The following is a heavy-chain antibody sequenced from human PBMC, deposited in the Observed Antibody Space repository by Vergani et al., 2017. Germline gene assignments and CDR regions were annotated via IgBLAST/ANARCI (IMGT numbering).Heavy chain of an antibody. V-gene: IGHV4-39*01. J-gene: IGHJ4*02. CDR2: IHYSGIT. CDR1: GDSLRSNNYY. D-gene: IGHD1-14*01. Sequence: QLQLQESGPGLVKPSETLSLTCTVSGDSLRSNNYYWGWIRQPPGKGLEWIGSIHYSGITYYNPSLKSRVTISVDTSKKQFSLNLSSVTAADTAVYYCARRAAADHPFDYWGQGTLVTVSS. CDR3: ARRAAADHPFDY.